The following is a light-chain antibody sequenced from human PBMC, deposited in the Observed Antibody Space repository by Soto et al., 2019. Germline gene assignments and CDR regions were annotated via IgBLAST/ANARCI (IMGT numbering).Light chain of an antibody. J-gene: IGKJ1*01. CDR2: AAS. Sequence: DIQMTQSPSSLSAAVGDRVTITCRASQSISSYLNWYQQKPGKAPKLLIYAASSLQSGVPSRFSGSGSGTEFTLTISSLQPDDFATYYCQHYNCYSEAFGQGTKVDIK. V-gene: IGKV1-39*01. CDR3: QHYNCYSEA. CDR1: QSISSY.